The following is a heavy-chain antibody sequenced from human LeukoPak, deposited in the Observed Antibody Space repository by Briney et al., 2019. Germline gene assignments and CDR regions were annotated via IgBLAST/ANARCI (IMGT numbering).Heavy chain of an antibody. J-gene: IGHJ4*02. Sequence: GGSLRLSCAASGFTFSDYYMSWVRQAPGKGLEWVSGISWNSGSIGYADSVKGRFTISRDGAKNSLYLQMNSLRAEDTALYYCAKDIGSIAVAGNPFDYWGQGTLVTVSS. D-gene: IGHD6-19*01. CDR1: GFTFSDYY. V-gene: IGHV3-9*01. CDR2: ISWNSGSI. CDR3: AKDIGSIAVAGNPFDY.